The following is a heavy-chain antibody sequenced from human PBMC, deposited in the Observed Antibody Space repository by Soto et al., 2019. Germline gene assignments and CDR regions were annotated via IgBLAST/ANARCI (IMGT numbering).Heavy chain of an antibody. CDR2: INPNSGGT. J-gene: IGHJ4*02. D-gene: IGHD2-2*01. CDR3: ARGYCSSTSCHFDY. CDR1: GYTFTGQY. Sequence: QVHLVQSGAEVKKPGASMKVSCKASGYTFTGQYIHWVRQAPGQGLEWMGWINPNSGGTNYAQKFQGWVTMTRDTSIRTAYMELSRLRSGDTAVYYCARGYCSSTSCHFDYWGQGTLVTVSS. V-gene: IGHV1-2*04.